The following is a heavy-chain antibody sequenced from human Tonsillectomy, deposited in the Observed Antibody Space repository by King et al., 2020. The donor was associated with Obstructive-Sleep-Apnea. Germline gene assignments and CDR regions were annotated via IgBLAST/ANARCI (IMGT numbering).Heavy chain of an antibody. Sequence: QLQESGPGLVKPSETLSLTCTVSGGSISSSSYYWGWIRQPPGKGLEWIGSIYYSGSTYYNPSLKSRVTISVDTSKNQFSLKLSSVTAADTAVYYCARDRRYCSSTSCYLWYFDLWGRGTLVTVSS. V-gene: IGHV4-39*07. J-gene: IGHJ2*01. D-gene: IGHD2-2*01. CDR3: ARDRRYCSSTSCYLWYFDL. CDR2: IYYSGST. CDR1: GGSISSSSYY.